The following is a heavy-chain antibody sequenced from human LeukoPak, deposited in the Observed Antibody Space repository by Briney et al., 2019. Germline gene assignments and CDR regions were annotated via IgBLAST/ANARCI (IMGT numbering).Heavy chain of an antibody. CDR3: ARGGDAAPFDY. Sequence: SETLCLTCSVSGGSISSGTYYWSWIRQPAGKGLEWIGRIYTSGTTNYNPSLKSRVSISADTSKNQFSLRLTSVTAADTAVYYCARGGDAAPFDYWGQGTLVTVSS. V-gene: IGHV4-61*02. J-gene: IGHJ4*02. CDR2: IYTSGTT. CDR1: GGSISSGTYY. D-gene: IGHD5-12*01.